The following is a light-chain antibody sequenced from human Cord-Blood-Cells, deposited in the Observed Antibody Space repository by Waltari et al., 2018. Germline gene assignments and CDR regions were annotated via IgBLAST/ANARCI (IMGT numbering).Light chain of an antibody. V-gene: IGLV2-23*01. CDR2: EGS. CDR1: SIDVGSYNL. CDR3: CSYAGSSTWV. Sequence: QSALTHPASVSGSPGQSITIPCTGTSIDVGSYNLVSWYQQHPGKAPKLMIYEGSKRPSGVSNRFSGSKSGNTASLTISGLQAEDEADYYCCSYAGSSTWVFGGGTKLTVL. J-gene: IGLJ3*02.